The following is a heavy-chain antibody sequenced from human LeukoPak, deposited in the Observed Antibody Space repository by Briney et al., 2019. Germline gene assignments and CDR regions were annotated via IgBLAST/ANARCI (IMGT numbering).Heavy chain of an antibody. J-gene: IGHJ3*02. Sequence: GGSLRLSCAASGFTFSSYAMSWVRQAPGKGLEWVSAISGSGGSTYYADSVKGRFTISRDNSKNTLYLQMNSLRAEDTAVYYCAKDGLYCSGGSCYSDDAFDIWGQGTMVTVSS. D-gene: IGHD2-15*01. V-gene: IGHV3-23*01. CDR3: AKDGLYCSGGSCYSDDAFDI. CDR1: GFTFSSYA. CDR2: ISGSGGST.